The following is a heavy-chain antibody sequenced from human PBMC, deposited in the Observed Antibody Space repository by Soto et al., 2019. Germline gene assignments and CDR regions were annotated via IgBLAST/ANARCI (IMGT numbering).Heavy chain of an antibody. J-gene: IGHJ6*03. D-gene: IGHD2-2*01. Sequence: GESLKISCKGSGYSFTSYWIGWVRQMPGKGLEWMGIIYPGDSDTRYSPSFQGQVTISADKSISTAYLQWSSLKASDTAMYYCARGNIVVVPAAIEDRDYYMDVWGKGTTVTVSS. CDR1: GYSFTSYW. CDR2: IYPGDSDT. V-gene: IGHV5-51*01. CDR3: ARGNIVVVPAAIEDRDYYMDV.